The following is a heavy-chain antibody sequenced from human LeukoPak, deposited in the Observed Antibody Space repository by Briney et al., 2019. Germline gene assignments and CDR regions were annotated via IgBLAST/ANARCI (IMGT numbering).Heavy chain of an antibody. D-gene: IGHD3-10*01. V-gene: IGHV3-23*01. CDR3: AKFRVFDY. Sequence: PGGSLRLSCVASGFTFSDFDMNWVRQAPGKGLEWVSAISGSGGSTYYADSVKGRFTISRDNSKNTLYLQMNSLRAEDTAVYYCAKFRVFDYWGQGTLVTVSS. CDR2: ISGSGGST. CDR1: GFTFSDFD. J-gene: IGHJ4*02.